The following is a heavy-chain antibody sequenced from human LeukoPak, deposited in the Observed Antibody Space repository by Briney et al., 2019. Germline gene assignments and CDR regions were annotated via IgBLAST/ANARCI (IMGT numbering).Heavy chain of an antibody. V-gene: IGHV4-30-2*01. D-gene: IGHD6-19*01. CDR2: IYHSGST. J-gene: IGHJ4*02. Sequence: SETLSLTCTVSGGSISSGGYSWSWIRQPPGKGLEWIGCIYHSGSTYYNPSLKSRVTISVDRSKNQFSLKLSSVTAADTAVYYCARGTNSGYLDYWGQGTLVTVSS. CDR3: ARGTNSGYLDY. CDR1: GGSISSGGYS.